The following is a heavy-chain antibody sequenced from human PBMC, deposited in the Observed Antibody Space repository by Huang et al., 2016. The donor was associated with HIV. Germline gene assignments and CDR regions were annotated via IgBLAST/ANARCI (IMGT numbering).Heavy chain of an antibody. Sequence: QVRLVQSGSELKKPGASVKISCKTSGYMFASYTILWWRQASGQGLDGIGWINTSTDKSASAPAFTGRFLLSVDTSINMAYLEINGLESQDTAVYFCGRGGGGGSWQTPLVWLDPWGQGTLISVSS. CDR2: INTSTDKS. J-gene: IGHJ5*02. CDR3: GRGGGGGSWQTPLVWLDP. D-gene: IGHD2-15*01. V-gene: IGHV7-4-1*04. CDR1: GYMFASYT.